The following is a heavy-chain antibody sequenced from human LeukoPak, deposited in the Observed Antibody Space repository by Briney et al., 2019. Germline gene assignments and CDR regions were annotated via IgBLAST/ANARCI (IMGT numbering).Heavy chain of an antibody. V-gene: IGHV3-7*01. CDR2: IKQDGSEK. J-gene: IGHJ3*02. CDR3: ARVRYYDFWSGLRDAFDI. D-gene: IGHD3-3*01. Sequence: EGSLRLSCAASGFTFSDYYMSWIRQAPGKGLEWVANIKQDGSEKYYVDSVKGRFTISRDNAKNSLYLQMNSLRAEDTAVYYCARVRYYDFWSGLRDAFDIWGQGTMVTVSS. CDR1: GFTFSDYY.